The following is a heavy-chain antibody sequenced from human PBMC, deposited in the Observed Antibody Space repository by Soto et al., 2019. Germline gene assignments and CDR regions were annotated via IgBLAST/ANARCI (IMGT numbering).Heavy chain of an antibody. CDR3: ARGHGEIIGAMDV. CDR2: ISSYNVDT. V-gene: IGHV1-18*01. J-gene: IGHJ6*02. CDR1: GYRFNTYG. D-gene: IGHD3-3*01. Sequence: QAQMVQSEPEVKKPGASVKVSCTASGYRFNTYGISWVRQAPGQGLEWMGRISSYNVDTNYAEKFEDRLTMTTDTSTNTAYMELKSLRSDDTAVYFCARGHGEIIGAMDVWGQGTSVTVSS.